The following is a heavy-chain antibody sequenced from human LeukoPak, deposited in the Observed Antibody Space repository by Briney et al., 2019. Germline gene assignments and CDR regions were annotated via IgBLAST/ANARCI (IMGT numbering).Heavy chain of an antibody. CDR2: LSGSGGSP. J-gene: IGHJ3*02. CDR3: AKDRNYFDSSGAFDI. V-gene: IGHV3-23*01. CDR1: GFTFSSHA. D-gene: IGHD3-22*01. Sequence: GGSLRLSCATSGFTFSSHAMSWVRQALGKGLEWVSALSGSGGSPYYADSVKGRFTISRDNSKNTLYLQMNSLRAEDTAIYYCAKDRNYFDSSGAFDIWGQGTMVTVSS.